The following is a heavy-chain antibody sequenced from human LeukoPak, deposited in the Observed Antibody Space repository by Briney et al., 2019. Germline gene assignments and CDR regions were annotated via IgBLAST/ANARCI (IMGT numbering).Heavy chain of an antibody. CDR3: ARLELSYYYYYMEV. V-gene: IGHV4-59*11. J-gene: IGHJ6*03. CDR2: IYYSGST. CDR1: GGSISRHY. Sequence: WETLSLTCTVSGGSISRHYWSWIRQPPGKGLEWIGDIYYSGSTNYNPSLKSRLTISVDPSKNQFSLNVTSVTAADAAVYYCARLELSYYYYYMEVWGKGTTVTVSS. D-gene: IGHD1-7*01.